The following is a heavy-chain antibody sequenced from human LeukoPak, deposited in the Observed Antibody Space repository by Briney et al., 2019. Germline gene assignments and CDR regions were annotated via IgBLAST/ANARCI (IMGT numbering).Heavy chain of an antibody. J-gene: IGHJ4*01. CDR3: AKGIYSSGWSYFDY. Sequence: PGGSLRLSCAASGFTFNTYGMSWVRHSPGKGLEWVSAISGSATGYMTNYADSVKGRFTISRGNSKNTLYLQMNSLRAEDTAVYYCAKGIYSSGWSYFDYWGHGTLVTVSS. CDR2: ISGSATGYMT. V-gene: IGHV3-23*01. D-gene: IGHD6-19*01. CDR1: GFTFNTYG.